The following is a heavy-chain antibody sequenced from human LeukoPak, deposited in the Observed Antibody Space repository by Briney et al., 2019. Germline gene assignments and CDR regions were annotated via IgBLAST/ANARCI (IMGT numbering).Heavy chain of an antibody. D-gene: IGHD1-26*01. CDR1: GFTFSSYE. CDR2: ISSSGSTI. CDR3: ARDGVRGSYAFDY. J-gene: IGHJ4*02. V-gene: IGHV3-48*03. Sequence: QPGGSLRLSCAASGFTFSSYEMNWVRQAPGKGLEWVSYISSSGSTIYYADSVKGRFTISRDNAKNSLYLQMNSLRAEDTAVYYCARDGVRGSYAFDYWGQGTLVTVSS.